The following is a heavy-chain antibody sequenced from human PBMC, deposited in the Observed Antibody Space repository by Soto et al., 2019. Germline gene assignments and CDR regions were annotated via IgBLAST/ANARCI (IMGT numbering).Heavy chain of an antibody. CDR3: ARVLYGDYDAFDI. J-gene: IGHJ3*02. Sequence: ASVKVSCKASGYTFTSYDINWVRQATGQGLEWMGWMNPNSGNTGYAQKFQGRVTMARNTSISTAYMELSSLRSEDTAVYYCARVLYGDYDAFDIWGQGTMVTVSS. V-gene: IGHV1-8*01. CDR1: GYTFTSYD. CDR2: MNPNSGNT. D-gene: IGHD4-17*01.